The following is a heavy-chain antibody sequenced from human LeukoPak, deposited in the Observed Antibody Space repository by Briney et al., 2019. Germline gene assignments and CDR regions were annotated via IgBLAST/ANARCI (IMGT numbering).Heavy chain of an antibody. V-gene: IGHV3-48*02. CDR1: GFTFSSYW. CDR3: ARERESSSRYAFDI. CDR2: ISSSSSTI. J-gene: IGHJ3*02. D-gene: IGHD6-13*01. Sequence: GGSPRLSCAASGFTFSSYWMRWVGQAPGKGLEWVSHISSSSSTIYYGDSVKGRFTISRDNAKKSLYLQMNSLRDEDTAVYYCARERESSSRYAFDIWRQGTMVTVSS.